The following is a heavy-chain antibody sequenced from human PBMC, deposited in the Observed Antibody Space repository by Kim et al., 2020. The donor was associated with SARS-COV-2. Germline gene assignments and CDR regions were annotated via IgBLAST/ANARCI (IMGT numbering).Heavy chain of an antibody. V-gene: IGHV4-30-4*01. Sequence: SETLSLTCTVSGGSISSGDYYWSWIRQPPGKGLEWIGYIYYSGSTYYNPSLKSRVTISVDTSKNQFSLKLSSVTAADTAVYYCARDTYYDILTGPETHWYFDLWGRGTLVTVSS. CDR3: ARDTYYDILTGPETHWYFDL. CDR2: IYYSGST. J-gene: IGHJ2*01. CDR1: GGSISSGDYY. D-gene: IGHD3-9*01.